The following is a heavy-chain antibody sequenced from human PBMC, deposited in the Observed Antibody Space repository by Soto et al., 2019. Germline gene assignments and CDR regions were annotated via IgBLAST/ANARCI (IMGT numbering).Heavy chain of an antibody. CDR1: GYTFTSYW. J-gene: IGHJ6*02. Sequence: PGESLKISCKTSGYTFTSYWISWVRQVPGQGLEWLGRIQPLDSSVNYNPSFQGHVTISGDKSISTAYLQWGSLKASDTAIYFCARSSPYFYSGMDVWGQGTKVTVSS. CDR3: ARSSPYFYSGMDV. V-gene: IGHV5-10-1*01. CDR2: IQPLDSSV.